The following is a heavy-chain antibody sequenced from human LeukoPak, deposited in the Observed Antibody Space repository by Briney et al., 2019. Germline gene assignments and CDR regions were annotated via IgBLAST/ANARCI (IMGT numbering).Heavy chain of an antibody. D-gene: IGHD6-13*01. Sequence: GGSLRLSCAASGFTFSSYAMHWVRQAPGKGLEWVAVISYDGSNKYYADSVKGRFTISRDNSKNTLYLQMNSLRAEGTAVYYCAREGPGEQRLVPSYFDYWGQGTLVTVSS. V-gene: IGHV3-30-3*01. CDR3: AREGPGEQRLVPSYFDY. J-gene: IGHJ4*02. CDR1: GFTFSSYA. CDR2: ISYDGSNK.